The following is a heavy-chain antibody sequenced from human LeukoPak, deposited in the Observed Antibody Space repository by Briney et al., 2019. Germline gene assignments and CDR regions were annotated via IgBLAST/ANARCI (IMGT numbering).Heavy chain of an antibody. J-gene: IGHJ6*02. CDR1: GYTFTSYA. CDR2: INAGYGNT. V-gene: IGHV1-3*01. CDR3: ASADPTYYDFWSGYYTGDYYYGMDV. D-gene: IGHD3-3*01. Sequence: ASVKVSCKASGYTFTSYAMHWVRQAPGQRLEWMGWINAGYGNTKYSQKFQGRVTITRDTSASTAYMELSSLRSEDTAVYYCASADPTYYDFWSGYYTGDYYYGMDVWGQGTTVTVSS.